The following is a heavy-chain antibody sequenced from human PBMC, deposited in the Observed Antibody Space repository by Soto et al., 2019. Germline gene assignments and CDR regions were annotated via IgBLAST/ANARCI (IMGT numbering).Heavy chain of an antibody. V-gene: IGHV2-5*02. D-gene: IGHD3-3*01. CDR3: AHRVLRTVFGLVTTTAIYFDF. Sequence: ITLNESGPTVVRPTETLTLTCRFSGFSLTTSGVGVCWIRQSPGKAPEWLALIYWDDDKRYSASLKSRLTIPKDTSKNQVVLTVSDLDPTDTATYYCAHRVLRTVFGLVTTTAIYFDFWGQGTPVAVSS. CDR2: IYWDDDK. J-gene: IGHJ4*02. CDR1: GFSLTTSGVG.